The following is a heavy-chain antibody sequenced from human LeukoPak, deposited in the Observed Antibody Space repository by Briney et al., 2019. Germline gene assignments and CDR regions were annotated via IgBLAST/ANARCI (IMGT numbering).Heavy chain of an antibody. CDR3: AKAISHYYDSSGYSGY. Sequence: GGSLRLSCAASGFTFSSYAMSWVRQAPGKGLEWVSAISGSGGSTYYADSVKGRFTISRDNSKNTLYLQMNSLRAEDTAVYYCAKAISHYYDSSGYSGYWGKGTTVTVSS. V-gene: IGHV3-23*01. CDR1: GFTFSSYA. J-gene: IGHJ6*04. D-gene: IGHD3-22*01. CDR2: ISGSGGST.